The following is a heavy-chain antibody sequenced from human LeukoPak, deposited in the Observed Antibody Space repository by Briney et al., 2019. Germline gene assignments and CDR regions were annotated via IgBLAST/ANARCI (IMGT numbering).Heavy chain of an antibody. CDR1: GNTFTGHY. J-gene: IGHJ1*01. D-gene: IGHD1-26*01. CDR3: AREWELLRKYLYH. V-gene: IGHV1-2*02. Sequence: GGPVKVSCKGSGNTFTGHYFHWVRQGPGQGVDLMGWINPNSGGTTYAQNFKGRVTMTWDTSISTAYMELSRLRSDDTAVYYCAREWELLRKYLYHWGQGTLVTVSS. CDR2: INPNSGGT.